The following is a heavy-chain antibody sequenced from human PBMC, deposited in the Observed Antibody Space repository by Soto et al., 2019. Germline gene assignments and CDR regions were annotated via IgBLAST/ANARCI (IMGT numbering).Heavy chain of an antibody. D-gene: IGHD3-16*01. CDR2: IWYDGSNK. Sequence: QVQLVESGGGVVQPGRSLRRSCTTSGFTFSNYGFHWARQAPGKGLEWVAVIWYDGSNKYYTESVKGRFTISRDDSKNTLYLQMNSLRAEDTAVYYCARDLGHCDRGGSYFDYWGQGTLVTVSS. CDR3: ARDLGHCDRGGSYFDY. J-gene: IGHJ4*02. CDR1: GFTFSNYG. V-gene: IGHV3-33*01.